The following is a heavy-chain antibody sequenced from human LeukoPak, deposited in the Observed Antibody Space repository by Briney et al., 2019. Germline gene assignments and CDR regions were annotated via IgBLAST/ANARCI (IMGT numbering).Heavy chain of an antibody. D-gene: IGHD1-7*01. CDR2: IFSSGST. V-gene: IGHV4-39*01. Sequence: SETRSLTCTVSGGSISSSNFYWGWIRQPPGKGLEWIGSIFSSGSTYYNPSLKSRVTISVDTSKNQFSLKLSSVTAADTAVYYCARLSPGTTLDWGQGTLITVSS. J-gene: IGHJ4*02. CDR1: GGSISSSNFY. CDR3: ARLSPGTTLD.